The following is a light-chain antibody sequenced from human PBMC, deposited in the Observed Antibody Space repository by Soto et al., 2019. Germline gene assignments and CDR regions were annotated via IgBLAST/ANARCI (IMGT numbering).Light chain of an antibody. J-gene: IGLJ1*01. Sequence: QSALTQPTSVSGSPGQSITISCTGNHNDIGTYDYVSWYQQHPGRAPRLLIHGVTTRPSGISGRFSASKSGLTASLTISGLQPEDEADYYCSSFTSNRIYVFGDGNKVTVL. CDR3: SSFTSNRIYV. CDR1: HNDIGTYDY. CDR2: GVT. V-gene: IGLV2-14*03.